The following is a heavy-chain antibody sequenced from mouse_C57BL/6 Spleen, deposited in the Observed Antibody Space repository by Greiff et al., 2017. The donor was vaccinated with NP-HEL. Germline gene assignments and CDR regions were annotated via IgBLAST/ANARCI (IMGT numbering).Heavy chain of an antibody. CDR3: ARHEGYGSSWAWFAY. CDR1: GYTFTEYT. V-gene: IGHV1-62-2*01. J-gene: IGHJ3*01. CDR2: FYPGSGSI. D-gene: IGHD1-1*01. Sequence: LVESGAELVKPGASVKLSCKASGYTFTEYTIHWVKQRSGQGLEWIGWFYPGSGSIKYNEKFKDKATLTADKSSSTVYMELSRLTSEDSAVYFCARHEGYGSSWAWFAYWGQGTLVTVSA.